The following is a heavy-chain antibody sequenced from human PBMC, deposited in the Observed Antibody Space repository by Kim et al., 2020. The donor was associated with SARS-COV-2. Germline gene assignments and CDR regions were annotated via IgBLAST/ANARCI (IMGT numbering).Heavy chain of an antibody. CDR2: TRNKANSYTI. CDR1: GFTFSDHY. CDR3: VVYYYGLGSWA. V-gene: IGHV3-72*01. Sequence: GGSLRLSCAASGFTFSDHYMDWVRQAPGKGLEWVGRTRNKANSYTIEYAASVKGRFTISRDDSKNSLYLQMNSLKTEDTAVYYCVVYYYGLGSWAWGQGTLVTVSS. J-gene: IGHJ4*02. D-gene: IGHD3-10*01.